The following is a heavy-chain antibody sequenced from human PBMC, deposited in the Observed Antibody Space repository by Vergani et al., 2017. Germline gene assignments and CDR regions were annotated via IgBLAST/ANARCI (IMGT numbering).Heavy chain of an antibody. CDR3: AKDASKLELHCFDC. Sequence: EVQVLESGGGLVQPGGSLRLSCAASGFPFSSYAMTWVRQAPGKGLEWVSDFSGSGRSTKYTDSVKGRFTISRDNSKNTLYLQMNSLRAEDTAVYYCAKDASKLELHCFDCWGQGTLVTVSS. V-gene: IGHV3-23*01. CDR2: FSGSGRST. J-gene: IGHJ4*02. D-gene: IGHD1-7*01. CDR1: GFPFSSYA.